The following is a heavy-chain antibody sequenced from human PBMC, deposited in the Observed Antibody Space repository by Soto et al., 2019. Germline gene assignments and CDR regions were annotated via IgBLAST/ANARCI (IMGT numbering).Heavy chain of an antibody. J-gene: IGHJ4*02. CDR2: ISYDGSNK. Sequence: PGGSLSLSCAASGFTFSSYGMHWVRQAPGKGLEWVAVISYDGSNKYYADSVKGRFTISRDNSKNTLYLQMNSLRAEDTAVYYCAKGRPVAGTSSGFLDYWGQGTLVTVSS. CDR1: GFTFSSYG. D-gene: IGHD6-19*01. V-gene: IGHV3-30*18. CDR3: AKGRPVAGTSSGFLDY.